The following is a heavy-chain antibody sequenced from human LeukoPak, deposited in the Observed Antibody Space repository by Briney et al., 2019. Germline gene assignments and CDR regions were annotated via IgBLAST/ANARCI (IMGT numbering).Heavy chain of an antibody. CDR2: ISSSGSTI. J-gene: IGHJ3*02. D-gene: IGHD2-2*01. V-gene: IGHV3-11*04. CDR1: GFTFSDYY. Sequence: GGSLVLSCAASGFTFSDYYMSWIREAAGKGEEGLSYISSSGSTIYYADSVKGRFTISRDNAKNSLYLQMNSLRAEDTAVYYCARVGYDDAFDIWGQGTMVTVSS. CDR3: ARVGYDDAFDI.